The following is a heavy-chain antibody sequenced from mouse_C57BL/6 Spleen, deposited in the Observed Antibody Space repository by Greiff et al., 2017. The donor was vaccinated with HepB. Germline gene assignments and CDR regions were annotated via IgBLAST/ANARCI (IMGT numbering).Heavy chain of an antibody. J-gene: IGHJ3*01. CDR1: GYSITSGYY. D-gene: IGHD2-4*01. CDR3: AREDYYDYDDGLAWFAY. CDR2: ISYDGSN. V-gene: IGHV3-6*01. Sequence: DVKLQESGPGLVKPSQSLSLTCSVTGYSITSGYYWNWIRQFPGNKLEWMGYISYDGSNNYNPSLKNRISITRDTSKNQFFLKLNSVTTEDTATYYCAREDYYDYDDGLAWFAYWGQGTLVTVSA.